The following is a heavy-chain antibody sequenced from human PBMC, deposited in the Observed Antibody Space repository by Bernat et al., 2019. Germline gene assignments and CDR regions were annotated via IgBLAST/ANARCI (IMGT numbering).Heavy chain of an antibody. CDR1: GFTFSSYG. Sequence: QVQLVESGGGVVQPGRSLRLSCAASGFTFSSYGMHWVRQAPGKGLEWVAVISYDGSNKYYADSVKGRFTISRDNSKNTLYLQMNSLRAEDTAVYYCAKDSTWGGYDFWSGYPGGGHFDYWGQGTLVTVSS. CDR2: ISYDGSNK. CDR3: AKDSTWGGYDFWSGYPGGGHFDY. D-gene: IGHD3-3*01. J-gene: IGHJ4*02. V-gene: IGHV3-30*18.